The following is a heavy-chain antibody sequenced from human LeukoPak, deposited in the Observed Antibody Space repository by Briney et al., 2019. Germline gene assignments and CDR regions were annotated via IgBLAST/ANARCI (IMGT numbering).Heavy chain of an antibody. Sequence: SETLSLTCTVSGGSISSSSYYWGWIRQPPGKGLEWIGSIYYSGSTYYNPSLKSRVTISVDTSKNQFSLKLSSVTAADTAVYYCAKQALYYFDYWGRGTLVTVSS. V-gene: IGHV4-39*01. J-gene: IGHJ4*02. CDR2: IYYSGST. CDR1: GGSISSSSYY. CDR3: AKQALYYFDY.